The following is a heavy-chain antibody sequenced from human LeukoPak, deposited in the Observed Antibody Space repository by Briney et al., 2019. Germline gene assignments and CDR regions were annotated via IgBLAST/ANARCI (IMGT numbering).Heavy chain of an antibody. CDR1: GGTFSSYA. D-gene: IGHD2-2*01. J-gene: IGHJ4*02. CDR3: ARGYCSSTSCSSFDY. Sequence: SVKVSCKASGGTFSSYAISWVRQAPGQGLEWMGGIIPIFGTANYAQKFQGRVTITADESTSTAYMELSSLRAEDTAVYYCARGYCSSTSCSSFDYWGQETLVTVSS. CDR2: IIPIFGTA. V-gene: IGHV1-69*13.